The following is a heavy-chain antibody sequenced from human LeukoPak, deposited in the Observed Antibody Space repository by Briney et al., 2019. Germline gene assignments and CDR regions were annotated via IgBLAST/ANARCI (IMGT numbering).Heavy chain of an antibody. Sequence: PGGSLRLSCAASGFTFSSYSMNWVRQAPGKGLEWVSSISSSSSYIYYADSVKGRFTISRDNAKNSLYLQMNSLRAEDTAVYYCARSYSSSPSKFDPWGQGTLVTVSS. CDR1: GFTFSSYS. V-gene: IGHV3-21*01. D-gene: IGHD6-13*01. J-gene: IGHJ5*02. CDR3: ARSYSSSPSKFDP. CDR2: ISSSSSYI.